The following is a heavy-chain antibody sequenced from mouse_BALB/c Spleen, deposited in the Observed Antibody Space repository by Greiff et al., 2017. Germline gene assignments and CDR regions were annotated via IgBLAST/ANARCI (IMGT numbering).Heavy chain of an antibody. V-gene: IGHV10-1*02. Sequence: EVQRVESGGGLVQPKGSLKLSCAASGFTFNTYAMNWVRQAPGKGLEWVARIRSKSNNYATYYADSVKDRFTISRDDSQSMLYLQMNNLKTEDTAMYYCVRQNGAYWGQGTLVTVSA. CDR1: GFTFNTYA. CDR3: VRQNGAY. J-gene: IGHJ3*01. CDR2: IRSKSNNYAT.